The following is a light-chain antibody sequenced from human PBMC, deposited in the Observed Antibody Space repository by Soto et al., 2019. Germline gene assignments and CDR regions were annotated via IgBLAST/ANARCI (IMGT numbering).Light chain of an antibody. CDR2: DVN. CDR1: TSDIHDFNS. J-gene: IGLJ1*01. CDR3: TSYTAKNTLD. Sequence: QSVLTQPASVSGSPGQSITISCSGPTSDIHDFNSISWYRHHPGKAPRLIVYDVNKRPSGISPRFSGSKSGLTASLTISGLQGEDEADYFCTSYTAKNTLDFGTGTKVTVL. V-gene: IGLV2-14*01.